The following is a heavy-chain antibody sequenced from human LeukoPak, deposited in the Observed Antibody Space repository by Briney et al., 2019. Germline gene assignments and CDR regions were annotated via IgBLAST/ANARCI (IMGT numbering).Heavy chain of an antibody. V-gene: IGHV3-21*01. J-gene: IGHJ4*02. Sequence: PGGSLRLSCGVSGFTLSRYGMNWVRQAPGKGLEWVSSISSSSSYIYYADSVKGRFTISRDNAKNSLYLQMNSLRAEDTAVYYCARDLGPAWSVRREGKFDYWGQGTLVTVSS. CDR2: ISSSSSYI. CDR1: GFTLSRYG. CDR3: ARDLGPAWSVRREGKFDY. D-gene: IGHD1-26*01.